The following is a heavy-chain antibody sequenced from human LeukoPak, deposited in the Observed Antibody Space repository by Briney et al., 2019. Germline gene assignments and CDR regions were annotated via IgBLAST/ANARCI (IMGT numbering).Heavy chain of an antibody. D-gene: IGHD3-22*01. V-gene: IGHV3-23*01. CDR2: ITPNSYRA. J-gene: IGHJ1*01. CDR1: GFTFGSYG. Sequence: GGSLRLSCAASGFTFGSYGMSWVRQAPGKGLEWVSFITPNSYRASYADSVKGRFTIYRDNPRNTLYMQMNSLRDEDTAVYYCAIMHGYYDGSGYWVQWGQGTLVTVSS. CDR3: AIMHGYYDGSGYWVQ.